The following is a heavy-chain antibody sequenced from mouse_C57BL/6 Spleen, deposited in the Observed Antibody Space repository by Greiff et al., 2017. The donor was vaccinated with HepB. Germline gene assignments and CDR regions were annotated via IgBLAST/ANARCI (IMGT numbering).Heavy chain of an antibody. V-gene: IGHV1-59*01. Sequence: QVQLQQPGAELVRPGTSVKLSCKASGYTFTSYWMHWVKQRPGQGLEWIGVIDPSDSYTNYNQKFKGKATLTVDTSSSTAYMQLSSLTAEDSAVYYCARSTERRGYFDVGGTGTTVTVSS. J-gene: IGHJ1*03. CDR2: IDPSDSYT. CDR3: ARSTERRGYFDV. D-gene: IGHD1-2*01. CDR1: GYTFTSYW.